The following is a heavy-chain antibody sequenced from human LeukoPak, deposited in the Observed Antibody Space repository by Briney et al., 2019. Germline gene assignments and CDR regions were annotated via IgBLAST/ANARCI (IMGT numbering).Heavy chain of an antibody. Sequence: PGGSLRLSCAASGFSFDDYAMHWLRQAPGKGLEWISGISGSGASTYYADSVKGRFTISRDDSRNTLYLQMNSLRGDDTAVYYCAKDVGKWESLHFFDYWGQGTLVTVSS. J-gene: IGHJ4*02. D-gene: IGHD1-26*01. CDR3: AKDVGKWESLHFFDY. CDR1: GFSFDDYA. V-gene: IGHV3-23*01. CDR2: ISGSGAST.